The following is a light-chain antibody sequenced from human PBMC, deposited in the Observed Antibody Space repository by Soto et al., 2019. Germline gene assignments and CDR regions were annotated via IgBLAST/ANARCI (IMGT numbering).Light chain of an antibody. Sequence: EIVLTQSPGTLSLSPVERATLSCMASQSVSSSYLAWYQQKPGQAPRLLIYGASSRATGIPDRFSGSGSGTDFTLTISRLEPEDFAVYYCQQYGSSPRRTFGQGTKVDIK. CDR3: QQYGSSPRRT. CDR2: GAS. CDR1: QSVSSSY. V-gene: IGKV3-20*01. J-gene: IGKJ1*01.